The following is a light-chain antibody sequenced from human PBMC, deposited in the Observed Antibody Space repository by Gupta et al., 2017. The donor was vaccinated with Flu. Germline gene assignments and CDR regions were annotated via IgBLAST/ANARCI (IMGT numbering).Light chain of an antibody. CDR3: QHYGTSPT. V-gene: IGKV3-20*01. Sequence: IXXXXXPXTLSXSPGERATLSCRASQSVASYLVWYQQKPGQAPRLLIYGASSRATGIPDRFSGSGSGTDFSLTISRLEPEDFAVYYCQHYGTSPTFGQGTKLEIK. CDR2: GAS. CDR1: QSVASY. J-gene: IGKJ2*01.